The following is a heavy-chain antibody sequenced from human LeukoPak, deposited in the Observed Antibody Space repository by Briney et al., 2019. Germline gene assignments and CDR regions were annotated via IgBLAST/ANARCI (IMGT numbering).Heavy chain of an antibody. V-gene: IGHV4-61*02. CDR3: ARGLSRRYIVVVPAASNWFDP. D-gene: IGHD2-2*01. J-gene: IGHJ5*02. CDR2: IYTSGST. Sequence: SQTLSLTCTVSGGSISSGSYYWSWIRQPAGKGLEWIGRIYTSGSTNYNPSLKSRVTTSVDTSKNQFSLKLSSVTAADTAVYYCARGLSRRYIVVVPAASNWFDPWGQGTLVTVSS. CDR1: GGSISSGSYY.